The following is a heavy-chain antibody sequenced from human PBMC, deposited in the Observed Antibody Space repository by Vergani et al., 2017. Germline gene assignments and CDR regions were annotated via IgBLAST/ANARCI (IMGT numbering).Heavy chain of an antibody. D-gene: IGHD2-15*01. CDR3: AEGGLRGCSGGSCYSTSY. Sequence: QVQLVESGGGVVQPGGSLRLSCAASGFTFSSYGMHWVRQAPGKGLEWVAFIRYDGSNKYYADSVKGRFTISRDNSKNMMYLQMNSLRAEDTAVYYCAEGGLRGCSGGSCYSTSYWGQGTLVTVSS. V-gene: IGHV3-30*02. CDR1: GFTFSSYG. J-gene: IGHJ4*02. CDR2: IRYDGSNK.